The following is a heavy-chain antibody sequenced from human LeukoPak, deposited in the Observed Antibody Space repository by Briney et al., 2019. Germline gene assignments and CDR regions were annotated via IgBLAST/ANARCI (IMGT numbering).Heavy chain of an antibody. D-gene: IGHD1-26*01. V-gene: IGHV4-61*02. J-gene: IGHJ4*02. Sequence: SETLSLTCTVSGGSISSGSYYWSWIRQPAGKGLEWIGRIYTSGSTNYNLSLKSRVTISVATSKDQFSLKLRSVTAADTAVYYCARRVGATYFDYWGQRTLVTVSS. CDR3: ARRVGATYFDY. CDR2: IYTSGST. CDR1: GGSISSGSYY.